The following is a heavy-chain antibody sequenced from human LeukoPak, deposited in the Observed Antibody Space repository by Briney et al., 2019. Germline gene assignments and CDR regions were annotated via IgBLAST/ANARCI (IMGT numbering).Heavy chain of an antibody. CDR1: GGSINSYY. V-gene: IGHV4-4*07. CDR2: IYSSGST. J-gene: IGHJ4*02. Sequence: SETLSLTCTVSGGSINSYYWSWIRQPAGKGLEWIGRIYSSGSTNYDPSLKSRVSMSVDTSKNQFSLKLTSVTAADTALYYCARGGKATVVTMWGQGILVTVSS. CDR3: ARGGKATVVTM. D-gene: IGHD4-23*01.